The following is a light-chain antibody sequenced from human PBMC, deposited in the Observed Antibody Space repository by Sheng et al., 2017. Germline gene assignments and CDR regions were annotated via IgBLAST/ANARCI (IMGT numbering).Light chain of an antibody. J-gene: IGKJ1*01. Sequence: EIVMTQSPATLSVSPGERATLSCRASQTVSSSLAWYQQRPGQAPRLLIYDASNRATGIPARFSGSGSGTDFTLTISSLEPEDFATYYCQQSSSSSWTFGQGTKVEIK. CDR3: QQSSSSSWT. V-gene: IGKV3D-15*01. CDR1: QTVSSS. CDR2: DAS.